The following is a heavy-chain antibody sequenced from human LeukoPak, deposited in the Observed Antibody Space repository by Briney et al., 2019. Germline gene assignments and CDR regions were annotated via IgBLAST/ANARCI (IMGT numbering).Heavy chain of an antibody. J-gene: IGHJ6*04. D-gene: IGHD5-18*01. Sequence: GGSLRLSCAASGFTFSSYWMSWVRQAPGKGLEWVANIKQDGSEKYYVDSVKGRFTISRDNAKNSLYPQMNSLRAEDTAVYYCAREDTAMGYYYYYGMDVWGKGTTVTVSS. CDR3: AREDTAMGYYYYYGMDV. CDR1: GFTFSSYW. CDR2: IKQDGSEK. V-gene: IGHV3-7*03.